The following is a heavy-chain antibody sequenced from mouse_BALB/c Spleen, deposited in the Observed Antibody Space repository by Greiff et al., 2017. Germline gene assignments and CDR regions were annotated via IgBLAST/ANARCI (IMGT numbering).Heavy chain of an antibody. J-gene: IGHJ4*01. CDR3: ASRLVRRDYAMDY. Sequence: EVQLQQSGAELVKPGASVKLSCTASGFNIKDTYMHWVKQRPEQGLEWIGRIDPANGNTKYDPKFQGKATITADTSSNTAYLQLSSLTSEDTAVYYCASRLVRRDYAMDYWGQGTSVTVSS. CDR2: IDPANGNT. V-gene: IGHV14-3*02. CDR1: GFNIKDTY. D-gene: IGHD2-14*01.